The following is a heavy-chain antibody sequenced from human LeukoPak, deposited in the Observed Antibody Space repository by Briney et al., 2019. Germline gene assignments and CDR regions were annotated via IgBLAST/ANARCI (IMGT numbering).Heavy chain of an antibody. CDR1: GFTFSGFG. J-gene: IGHJ4*02. CDR2: IWSHGNEI. Sequence: GGSLRLSCAASGFTFSGFGMHWVRQAPGKGLEWVAVIWSHGNEIHYVVSVRGLSTISRDNFRESLLVQRNSLSAEDAAVYYCVRGRGGNGSGSWGDNWGQGTLVTVSS. D-gene: IGHD3-16*01. V-gene: IGHV3-33*01. CDR3: VRGRGGNGSGSWGDN.